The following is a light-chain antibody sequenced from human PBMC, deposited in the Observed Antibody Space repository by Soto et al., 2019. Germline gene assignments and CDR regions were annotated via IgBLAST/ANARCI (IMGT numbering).Light chain of an antibody. CDR1: NIGSYR. Sequence: SYELTQPPSVSVAPGQTARITCGGDNIGSYRVHRYQQKPGQAPVLVVYDDSDRPSGIPGRFSGANSGNTATLTINRVEDGDEADCHCQVWESSSDLRWVFGGGTKVTVL. CDR3: QVWESSSDLRWV. V-gene: IGLV3-21*02. J-gene: IGLJ3*02. CDR2: DDS.